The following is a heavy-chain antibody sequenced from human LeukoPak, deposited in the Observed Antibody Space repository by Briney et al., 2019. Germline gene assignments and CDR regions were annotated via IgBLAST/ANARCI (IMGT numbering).Heavy chain of an antibody. CDR1: GYTFTSYG. CDR2: ISAYNGNT. V-gene: IGHV1-18*01. Sequence: ASVKVSCKASGYTFTSYGISWVRQAPGQGLEWMGWISAYNGNTNYAQKLQGRVTMTTDTSTSTAYMELRSLRSDDTAVYYCARDRVLLWFGGFPPGSYWGQGTLVTVSS. J-gene: IGHJ4*02. CDR3: ARDRVLLWFGGFPPGSY. D-gene: IGHD3-10*01.